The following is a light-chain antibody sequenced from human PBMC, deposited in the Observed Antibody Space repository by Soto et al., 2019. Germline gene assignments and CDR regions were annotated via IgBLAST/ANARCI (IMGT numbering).Light chain of an antibody. CDR3: AAWDDSLSGAV. CDR2: RSN. V-gene: IGLV1-47*01. CDR1: SSNIGSNY. J-gene: IGLJ7*01. Sequence: QSVLTQPPSASGTPGQRVTISCSGSSSNIGSNYVYWYQQLPGTAPKLLIYRSNQRPSGVPDRFSGSMSATSASLAISGLRSEDEADYYCAAWDDSLSGAVFGRGTQLTVL.